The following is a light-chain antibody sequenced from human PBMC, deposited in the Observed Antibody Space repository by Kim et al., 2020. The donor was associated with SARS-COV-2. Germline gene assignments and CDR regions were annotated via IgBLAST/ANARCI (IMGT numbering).Light chain of an antibody. J-gene: IGKJ1*01. CDR1: QNIRSY. V-gene: IGKV1-39*01. CDR2: ATS. CDR3: QQSYTTVRT. Sequence: DIQMTQSPSSLSASVGDRVTITCRASQNIRSYLNWYQQKPGKGPKLLIHATSSLQTGVPSRFSGGGSGTDFTLTISSLETEDFATYFCQQSYTTVRTFGQGTKVDIK.